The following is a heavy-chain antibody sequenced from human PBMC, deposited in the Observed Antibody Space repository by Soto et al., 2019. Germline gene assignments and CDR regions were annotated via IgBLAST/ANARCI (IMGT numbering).Heavy chain of an antibody. CDR1: GGSFSDYN. D-gene: IGHD3-3*01. Sequence: QVQLQQWGAGLSKPSETLSLTCVVYGGSFSDYNWNWIRQPPGKGLEWIGEINRSGVSSHNPSLKRRVTLSLDTSKNQFSLILTSVTAADTAVYYCARGAINYDLWSGRSNGAMDVWGQGTTVTVSS. CDR2: INRSGVS. J-gene: IGHJ6*02. CDR3: ARGAINYDLWSGRSNGAMDV. V-gene: IGHV4-34*01.